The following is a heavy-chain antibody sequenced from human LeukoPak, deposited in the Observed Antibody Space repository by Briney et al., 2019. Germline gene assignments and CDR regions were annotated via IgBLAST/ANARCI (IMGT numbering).Heavy chain of an antibody. J-gene: IGHJ4*02. CDR1: GGSISSSSYY. CDR2: IYYSGST. D-gene: IGHD3-22*01. V-gene: IGHV4-39*07. Sequence: PSETLSLTCTVSGGSISSSSYYWGWIRQPPGKGLEWIGSIYYSGSTYYNPSLKSRVTISVDTSKNQFSLKLSSVTAADTAVYYCARVGGYYDSSGYDYFDYWGQGTLVTVSS. CDR3: ARVGGYYDSSGYDYFDY.